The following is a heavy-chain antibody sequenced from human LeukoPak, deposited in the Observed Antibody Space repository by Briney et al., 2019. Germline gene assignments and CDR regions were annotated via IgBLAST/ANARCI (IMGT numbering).Heavy chain of an antibody. V-gene: IGHV3-48*03. Sequence: PGGSLRLSCAASGFAFSSYEMNWVRQAPGKGLEWVSYISTSVSTIYYGDSVKGRFTISRDNAKNSLFLQMNILRGEDTAVYYCARGSDYGVVAFDIWGQGTMVTVSS. CDR3: ARGSDYGVVAFDI. CDR2: ISTSVSTI. D-gene: IGHD4-17*01. CDR1: GFAFSSYE. J-gene: IGHJ3*02.